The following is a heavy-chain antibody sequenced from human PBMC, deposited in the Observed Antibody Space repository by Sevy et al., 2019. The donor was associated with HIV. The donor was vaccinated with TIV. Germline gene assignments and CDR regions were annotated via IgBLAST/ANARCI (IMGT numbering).Heavy chain of an antibody. V-gene: IGHV3-7*01. J-gene: IGHJ5*02. Sequence: GGSLRLSCAASGFTFSSYWMSWVRQAPGKGLEWVANIKQDGSEKYYVDSVKGRFTISRDNAKNSLYLQMNSLRVEDTAVYYCARYGYGSGSGWFDPWGQGTLVTVSS. CDR1: GFTFSSYW. D-gene: IGHD3-10*01. CDR3: ARYGYGSGSGWFDP. CDR2: IKQDGSEK.